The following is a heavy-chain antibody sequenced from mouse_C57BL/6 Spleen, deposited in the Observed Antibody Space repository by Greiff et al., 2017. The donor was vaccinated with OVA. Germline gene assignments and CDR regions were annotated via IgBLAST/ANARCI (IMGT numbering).Heavy chain of an antibody. CDR3: ARDSGGSSSYYFDY. Sequence: EVKLVESGGGLVKPGWSLKLSCAASGFTFSSYAMSWVRQTPEKRLEWVATISDGGSYTYYPDNVKGRFTISRDNAKNNLYLQMSHLKSEDTAMYYCARDSGGSSSYYFDYWGQGTTLTVSS. CDR1: GFTFSSYA. V-gene: IGHV5-4*01. J-gene: IGHJ2*01. D-gene: IGHD1-1*01. CDR2: ISDGGSYT.